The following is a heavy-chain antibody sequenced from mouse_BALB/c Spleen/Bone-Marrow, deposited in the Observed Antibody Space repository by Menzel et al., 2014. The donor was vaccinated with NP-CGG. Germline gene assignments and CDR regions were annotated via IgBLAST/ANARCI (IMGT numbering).Heavy chain of an antibody. CDR1: GFNIKDTY. V-gene: IGHV14-3*02. Sequence: VQLQQSGAELVKPGASVKLSCTASGFNIKDTYMHWVKQRPEQGLEWIGRIDPANGNTEYDPKFQGKATITADTSSNTAYLQLSSLTSDDTAVYYCASYYYGSSLFAYWGQGTLVTVSA. J-gene: IGHJ3*01. CDR3: ASYYYGSSLFAY. D-gene: IGHD1-1*01. CDR2: IDPANGNT.